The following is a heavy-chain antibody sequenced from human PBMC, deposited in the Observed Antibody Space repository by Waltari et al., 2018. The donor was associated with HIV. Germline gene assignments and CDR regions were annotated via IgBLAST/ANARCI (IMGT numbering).Heavy chain of an antibody. Sequence: EVQLVESGGGLVKPGGSLRLSCAASGFTFSNAWMSWVSQAPGKGLEWVGRIKSKTDGGTTDYAAPVKGRFTISRDDSKNTLYLQMNSLKTEDTAVYYCTTGAYYYDSSGYYYYWGQGTLVTVSS. D-gene: IGHD3-22*01. CDR1: GFTFSNAW. J-gene: IGHJ4*02. CDR3: TTGAYYYDSSGYYYY. CDR2: IKSKTDGGTT. V-gene: IGHV3-15*01.